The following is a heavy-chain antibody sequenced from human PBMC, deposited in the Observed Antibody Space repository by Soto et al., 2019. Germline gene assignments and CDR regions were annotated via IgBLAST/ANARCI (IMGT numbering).Heavy chain of an antibody. J-gene: IGHJ5*02. V-gene: IGHV3-48*03. Sequence: PGGSLRLSCAASGFTFSSYEMNWVRQAPGKGLEWVSYISSSGSTIYYADSVKGRFTISRDNAKNSLYLQMNSLRAEDTAVYYCARDTRGAGGYEGWFDPWGQGTLVTVSS. D-gene: IGHD5-12*01. CDR1: GFTFSSYE. CDR3: ARDTRGAGGYEGWFDP. CDR2: ISSSGSTI.